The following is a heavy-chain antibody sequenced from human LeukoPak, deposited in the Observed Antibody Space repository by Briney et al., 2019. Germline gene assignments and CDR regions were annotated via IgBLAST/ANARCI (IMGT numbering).Heavy chain of an antibody. CDR1: GFTFSNFA. J-gene: IGHJ4*02. Sequence: GGSLRLFCAASGFTFSNFAMSWVRQAPGKGLECVSLISANGGATYYADSVKGRFTISRDNSKSTLYLQMNSLRADDTAVYYCAKASGSPYYFDYWGQGTLVTVSS. V-gene: IGHV3-23*01. CDR3: AKASGSPYYFDY. D-gene: IGHD3-10*01. CDR2: ISANGGAT.